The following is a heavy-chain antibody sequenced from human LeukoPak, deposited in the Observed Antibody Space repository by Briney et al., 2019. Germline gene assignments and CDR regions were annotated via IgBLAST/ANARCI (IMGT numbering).Heavy chain of an antibody. D-gene: IGHD3-22*01. CDR2: IYYRST. CDR1: GGSISSYY. Sequence: PSGTLSLTCTVSGGSISSYYWSWIRQPPGKGLEWIGYIYYRSTNYNPSLKSRVTISIDTSKNQLSLKLSSVTAADTAVYYCAGHYDNDGYYYAHFDYWGQGTLVTVS. V-gene: IGHV4-59*08. J-gene: IGHJ4*02. CDR3: AGHYDNDGYYYAHFDY.